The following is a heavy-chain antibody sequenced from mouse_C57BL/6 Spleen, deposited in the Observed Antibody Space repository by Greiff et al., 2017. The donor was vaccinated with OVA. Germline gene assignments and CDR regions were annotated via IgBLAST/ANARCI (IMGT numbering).Heavy chain of an antibody. CDR2: IDPSDSYT. CDR1: GYTFTSYW. V-gene: IGHV1-50*01. D-gene: IGHD1-1*01. Sequence: QVQLQQPGAELVKPGASVKLSCKASGYTFTSYWMQWVKQRPGQGLEWIGEIDPSDSYTNYNQKFKGKATWTVDTSSSTAYMQLSSLTSEDSAVYYCAREGDGSRSFDYWGQGTTLTVSS. CDR3: AREGDGSRSFDY. J-gene: IGHJ2*01.